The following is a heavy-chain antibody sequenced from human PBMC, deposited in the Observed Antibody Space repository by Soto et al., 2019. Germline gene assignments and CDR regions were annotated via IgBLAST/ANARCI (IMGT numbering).Heavy chain of an antibody. J-gene: IGHJ6*02. CDR1: GFTFNSYD. D-gene: IGHD2-15*01. V-gene: IGHV3-13*01. CDR2: IGIVADT. Sequence: EVQLVESGGGLVQPGGSLRLSCAASGFTFNSYDMHWVRQVAGKGLEWVSAIGIVADTFYGDSVKGRFTISRENAKNSLYLQMNSLRAGDTAVYYCARGTYCSGATRNFSGLDVWGQGATVTVSS. CDR3: ARGTYCSGATRNFSGLDV.